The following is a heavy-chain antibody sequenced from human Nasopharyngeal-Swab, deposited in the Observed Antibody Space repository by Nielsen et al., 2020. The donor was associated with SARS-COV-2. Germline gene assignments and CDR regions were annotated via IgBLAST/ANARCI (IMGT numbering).Heavy chain of an antibody. V-gene: IGHV3-23*01. CDR3: AKDRYCSGGACYFNGFDS. CDR2: VTGSGGTT. Sequence: GGSLRLSCAASGFTFASYAMTWVRQAPGKGLEWVSSVTGSGGTTKYADSVKGRFTISRDNSNKKVYLQMHSLRAEDSAVYYCAKDRYCSGGACYFNGFDSWGQGTLVTVSS. J-gene: IGHJ4*02. CDR1: GFTFASYA. D-gene: IGHD2-15*01.